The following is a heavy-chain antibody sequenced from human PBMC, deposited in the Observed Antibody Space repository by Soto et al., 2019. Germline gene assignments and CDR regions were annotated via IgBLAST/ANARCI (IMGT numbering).Heavy chain of an antibody. CDR1: GFTFSSYA. D-gene: IGHD3-3*01. CDR2: ISGSGGST. Sequence: GGSLRLSCAASGFTFSSYAMSWVRQAPGKGLEWVSAISGSGGSTYYADSVKGRFTISRDNSKNTLYLQMNSLRAEDTAVYYCAKDRSKEAKLRFLEWLLNWFDPWGQGTLVTVSS. CDR3: AKDRSKEAKLRFLEWLLNWFDP. V-gene: IGHV3-23*01. J-gene: IGHJ5*02.